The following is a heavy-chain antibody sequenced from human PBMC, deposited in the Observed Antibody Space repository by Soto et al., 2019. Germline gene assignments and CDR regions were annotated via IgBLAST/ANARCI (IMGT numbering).Heavy chain of an antibody. V-gene: IGHV4-34*01. Sequence: QVQLQQWGAGLLKPSETLSLTCAVYGGSFSGYYWSWIRQPPGKGLEWIGEINHSGSTNYNPSLKSRVTISVDTSKNQFSRKLSSVTAADTAVYYCARQLGNYGEPPFDYWGQGTLVTVSS. J-gene: IGHJ4*02. D-gene: IGHD4-17*01. CDR3: ARQLGNYGEPPFDY. CDR1: GGSFSGYY. CDR2: INHSGST.